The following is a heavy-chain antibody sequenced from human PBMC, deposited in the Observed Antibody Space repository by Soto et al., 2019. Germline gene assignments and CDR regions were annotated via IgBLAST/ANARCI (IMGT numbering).Heavy chain of an antibody. V-gene: IGHV3-23*01. D-gene: IGHD2-15*01. J-gene: IGHJ4*02. CDR1: GFTFNNYA. CDR3: AKAGYCTGVSCYFYYFDS. Sequence: EVQLLESGGGLLQPGGSLRLSCSASGFTFNNYAMAWVRQAPGEGLEWVSGISGSGATPYYADSVKGRFTISRDNSKNTLFLQMNSLSAEDTAVYFCAKAGYCTGVSCYFYYFDSWGQGPLVTVSS. CDR2: ISGSGATP.